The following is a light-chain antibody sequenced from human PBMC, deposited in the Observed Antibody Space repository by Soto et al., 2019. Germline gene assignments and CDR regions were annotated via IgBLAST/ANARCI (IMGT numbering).Light chain of an antibody. V-gene: IGKV1-9*01. CDR2: AAS. CDR1: HVFRNS. CDR3: QQLNSYPFT. Sequence: IQLIQSPSSLSASVGDRVTITCRASHVFRNSVAWYQQKPGKAPKLLISAASTLQRGVPSRFSGSQSGPDFNLTISSLQHEDFATYYCQQLNSYPFTFGPGTKLEIK. J-gene: IGKJ3*01.